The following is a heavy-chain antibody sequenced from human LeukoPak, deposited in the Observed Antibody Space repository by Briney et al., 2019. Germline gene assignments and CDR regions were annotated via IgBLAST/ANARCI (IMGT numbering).Heavy chain of an antibody. D-gene: IGHD4-17*01. CDR2: IFPDGQT. Sequence: GGSLRLSCTLSGLTVNDNYMSWVRQAPGKGLEWVSLIFPDGQTYYADFVQGRFSISRDMSRDTLFLDMSSLRAEDTAVFFCARANPVYGDFDYWGQGTLVTVSS. V-gene: IGHV3-53*01. CDR3: ARANPVYGDFDY. J-gene: IGHJ4*02. CDR1: GLTVNDNY.